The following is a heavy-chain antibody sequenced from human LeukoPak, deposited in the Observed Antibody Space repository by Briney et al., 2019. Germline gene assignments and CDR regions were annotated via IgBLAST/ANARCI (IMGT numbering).Heavy chain of an antibody. CDR3: AKYINVPGTQLLGDY. V-gene: IGHV3-23*01. CDR1: GFSFVNNA. Sequence: GGSLRLSCAASGFSFVNNAMGWVRQAPGKGLEWVSGICASGRCTFYAAPVRGRFTVSRDSFKNSLSLQMNNLRAEDTAVYYCAKYINVPGTQLLGDYWGQGARVTVSS. CDR2: ICASGRCT. D-gene: IGHD1-1*01. J-gene: IGHJ4*02.